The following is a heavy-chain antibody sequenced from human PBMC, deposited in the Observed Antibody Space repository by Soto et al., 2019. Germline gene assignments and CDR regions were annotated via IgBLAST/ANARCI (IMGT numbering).Heavy chain of an antibody. CDR3: ARGYHYVWGSYRPPLSHYGIDV. CDR1: GGTFSSYA. V-gene: IGHV1-69*13. Sequence: SVKVSCKASGGTFSSYAISWVRQAPGQGLEWMGGIIPIFGTANYAQKFQGRVTITADESTSTAYMELSSLRSEDTAVYYCARGYHYVWGSYRPPLSHYGIDVWGHGTTVTIYS. CDR2: IIPIFGTA. D-gene: IGHD3-16*02. J-gene: IGHJ6*02.